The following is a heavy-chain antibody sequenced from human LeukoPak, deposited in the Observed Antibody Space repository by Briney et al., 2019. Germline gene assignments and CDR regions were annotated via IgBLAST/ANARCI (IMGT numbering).Heavy chain of an antibody. Sequence: GGSLRLSCAASGFTFSTYDMNWVRQAPGKGLEWVSYISSSRTISYADSVKGRFTISRDNAKNSLYLQMNSLRAEDTAVYYCARLRYYATDVWGQGTTVTASS. CDR2: ISSSRTI. J-gene: IGHJ6*02. CDR1: GFTFSTYD. CDR3: ARLRYYATDV. V-gene: IGHV3-48*01.